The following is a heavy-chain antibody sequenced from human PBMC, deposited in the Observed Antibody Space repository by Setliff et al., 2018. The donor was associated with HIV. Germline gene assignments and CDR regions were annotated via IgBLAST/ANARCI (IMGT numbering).Heavy chain of an antibody. CDR1: GFSFRSYA. CDR2: ISGSGDIT. J-gene: IGHJ4*02. V-gene: IGHV3-23*01. CDR3: AKTQTVITVYGPFDS. D-gene: IGHD4-4*01. Sequence: GSLRLSCAASGFSFRSYAVSWVRQAPGKGLEWVSVISGSGDITYYRESVKGRFTVSRDNSNNTVYLQMNSLRAEDTAMYYCAKTQTVITVYGPFDSWGQGTPVTVS.